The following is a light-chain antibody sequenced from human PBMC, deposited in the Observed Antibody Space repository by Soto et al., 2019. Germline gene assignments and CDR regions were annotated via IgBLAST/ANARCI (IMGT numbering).Light chain of an antibody. CDR2: GAS. V-gene: IGKV3-20*01. J-gene: IGKJ1*01. CDR1: QRVSARY. Sequence: ELVMTQSPATLSVSPGDRAPLSCRASQRVSARYLAWYHQKPGQAPRLLIFGASDRATGIPDRFSGSGSGTDFTLTIDRLEPEDFAMYYCQQYSDSPPTFGQGTKVDIK. CDR3: QQYSDSPPT.